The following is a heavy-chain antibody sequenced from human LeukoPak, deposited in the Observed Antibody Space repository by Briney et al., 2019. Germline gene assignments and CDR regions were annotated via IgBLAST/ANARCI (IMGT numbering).Heavy chain of an antibody. D-gene: IGHD2-2*01. Sequence: SETLSLTCAVSGGSISSSNWWSWVRQPPGKGLEWIGEIYHSGSTNYNPSLKSRVTISVDTSKNQFSLKLSSVTAADTAVYYCAHYCSSTSCYGSDYWGQGTLVTVSS. V-gene: IGHV4-4*02. CDR2: IYHSGST. CDR3: AHYCSSTSCYGSDY. J-gene: IGHJ4*02. CDR1: GGSISSSNW.